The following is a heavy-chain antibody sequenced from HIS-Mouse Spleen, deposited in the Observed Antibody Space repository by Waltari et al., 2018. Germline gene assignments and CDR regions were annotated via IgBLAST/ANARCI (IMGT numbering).Heavy chain of an antibody. CDR3: AREIPYSSSWYDWYFDL. CDR2: IYYSGST. Sequence: QLQLQESGPGLVKPSETLSLTCTVPGGSISRSSYYWGWRRQPPGKGLEWIGSIYYSGSTYYNPSLKSRVTISVDTSKNQFSLKLSSVTAADTAVYYCAREIPYSSSWYDWYFDLWGRGTLVTVSS. V-gene: IGHV4-39*07. CDR1: GGSISRSSYY. D-gene: IGHD6-13*01. J-gene: IGHJ2*01.